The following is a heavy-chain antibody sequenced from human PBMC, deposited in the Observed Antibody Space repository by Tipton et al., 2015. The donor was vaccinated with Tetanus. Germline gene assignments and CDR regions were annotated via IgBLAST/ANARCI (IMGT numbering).Heavy chain of an antibody. CDR3: AKEGHSSPPPPYIDS. CDR2: ISGSGGTS. CDR1: GFTFSSYA. D-gene: IGHD6-13*01. Sequence: CAASGFTFSSYATTWVRQAPGKGLEWVSAISGSGGTSYYPDAVKGRFAISRDNCKKTLYLQMNSRRGEDAAVYYCAKEGHSSPPPPYIDSWGQGTLVAVSS. V-gene: IGHV3-23*01. J-gene: IGHJ4*02.